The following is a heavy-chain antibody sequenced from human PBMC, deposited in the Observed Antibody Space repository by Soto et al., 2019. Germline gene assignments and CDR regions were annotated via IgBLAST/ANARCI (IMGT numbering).Heavy chain of an antibody. CDR1: GFTFSDYY. D-gene: IGHD2-21*01. Sequence: PGGSLRLSCAVSGFTFSDYYMTWIRQAPGKGLEWVSYISSSTSHTNYADSVKGRFTISRDNSKNTLYLQMGSLRAEDMAVYYCARRIPFGYGMDVWGQGTTVTVSS. J-gene: IGHJ6*02. CDR3: ARRIPFGYGMDV. V-gene: IGHV3-11*06. CDR2: ISSSTSHT.